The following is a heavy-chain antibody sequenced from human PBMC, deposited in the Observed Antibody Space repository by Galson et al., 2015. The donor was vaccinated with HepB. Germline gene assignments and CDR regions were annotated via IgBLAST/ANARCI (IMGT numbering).Heavy chain of an antibody. J-gene: IGHJ4*02. CDR2: IHSSGSP. V-gene: IGHV4-39*01. CDR1: GDSVTSINYY. Sequence: ETLSLTCSVSGDSVTSINYYWGWIRQPPGKGLEWIGSIHSSGSPYYKSSLESRVSITVDTSKNRFSLRLTSVTAADTAIYYCAVISPETRACDYWGQGILVTVSS. D-gene: IGHD3-16*02. CDR3: AVISPETRACDY.